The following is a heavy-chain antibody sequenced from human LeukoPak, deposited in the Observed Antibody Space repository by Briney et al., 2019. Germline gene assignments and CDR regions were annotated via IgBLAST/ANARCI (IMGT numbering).Heavy chain of an antibody. CDR3: ARYVLPYYDILTGYYFDY. V-gene: IGHV4-30-4*01. CDR2: IYSSGST. CDR1: GGSISSGDYY. J-gene: IGHJ4*02. Sequence: SETLSLTCTVSGGSISSGDYYWRWIRQPPGKGLEWVGYIYSSGSTYYNPSLKSRVTISVDTSKNQFSLKLSSVTAADTAVYYCARYVLPYYDILTGYYFDYWGQGTLVTVSS. D-gene: IGHD3-9*01.